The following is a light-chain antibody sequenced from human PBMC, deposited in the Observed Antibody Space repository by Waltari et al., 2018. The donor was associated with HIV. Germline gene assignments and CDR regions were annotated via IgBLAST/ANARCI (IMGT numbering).Light chain of an antibody. CDR2: GAT. J-gene: IGKJ5*01. CDR3: QQYNKGPLGIT. CDR1: QSVGCN. Sequence: EIVMTQSPATLSVSPGGRATLFWRASQSVGCNLARDQKKPGQSPRLLIYGATTRATGFPARFGGSGSGTEFTLTISSLQSEDFGVYYCQQYNKGPLGITFGQGTRLEI. V-gene: IGKV3-15*01.